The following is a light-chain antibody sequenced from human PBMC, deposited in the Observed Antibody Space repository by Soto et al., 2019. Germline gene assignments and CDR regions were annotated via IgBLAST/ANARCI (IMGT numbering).Light chain of an antibody. V-gene: IGKV1-39*01. CDR1: QSIGRD. J-gene: IGKJ4*01. Sequence: DIQMTQSPSSLSASVGDRVTITCRASQSIGRDLNWYQQTPGRAPKFLISAASSLQSGVPSRFSGSGSGTDFTLTISSPQPEDVATSYCQPSYYTPLTFSGGNKVEIK. CDR2: AAS. CDR3: QPSYYTPLT.